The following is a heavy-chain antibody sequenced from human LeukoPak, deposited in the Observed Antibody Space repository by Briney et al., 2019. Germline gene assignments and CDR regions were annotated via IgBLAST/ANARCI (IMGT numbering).Heavy chain of an antibody. CDR3: AKDLSQGDYLYYFDY. CDR1: GFTFSSYA. CDR2: MSGSGGST. Sequence: PGGSLRLSCAASGFTFSSYAMSWVRQAPGKGLEWVSAMSGSGGSTYCADFVKGRFTISRDNSKNTLYLQMNSLRAEDTAVYYCAKDLSQGDYLYYFDYWGQGTLVTVSS. D-gene: IGHD4-17*01. V-gene: IGHV3-23*01. J-gene: IGHJ4*02.